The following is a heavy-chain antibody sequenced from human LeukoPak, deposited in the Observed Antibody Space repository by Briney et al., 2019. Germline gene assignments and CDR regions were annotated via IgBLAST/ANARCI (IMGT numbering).Heavy chain of an antibody. CDR1: GGSISSSSYY. J-gene: IGHJ5*02. CDR2: IYYSGST. D-gene: IGHD3-22*01. V-gene: IGHV4-39*01. Sequence: SKTLSLTCTVSGGSISSSSYYWGWIRQPPGKGLEWIGSIYYSGSTYYNPSLKSRVTISVDTSKNQFSLKLSSVTAADTAVYYCARRDYYDSSGYYHWGQGTLVTVSS. CDR3: ARRDYYDSSGYYH.